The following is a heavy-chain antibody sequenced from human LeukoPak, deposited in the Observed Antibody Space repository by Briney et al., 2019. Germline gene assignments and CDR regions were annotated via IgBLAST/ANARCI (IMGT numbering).Heavy chain of an antibody. CDR3: ARVPSTYYYYYMDV. V-gene: IGHV3-11*04. CDR1: GFTFSDYY. CDR2: ISSSGSTI. J-gene: IGHJ6*03. Sequence: GGSLRLSCAASGFTFSDYYMSWIRQAPGKGLEWVSYISSSGSTIYYADSVKGRFTISRDNAKNSLYLQMNSLRAEDTAVYYCARVPSTYYYYYMDVWGEGTAVGVSS.